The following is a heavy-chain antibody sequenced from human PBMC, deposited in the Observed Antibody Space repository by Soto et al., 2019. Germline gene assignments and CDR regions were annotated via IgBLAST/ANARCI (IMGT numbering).Heavy chain of an antibody. CDR2: YSGFT. CDR1: GGSITTYQ. D-gene: IGHD4-17*01. CDR3: ARDYGHYSFFYDY. V-gene: IGHV4-59*01. J-gene: IGHJ4*02. Sequence: SETLSLTCTVSGGSITTYQWSWIRQPPGKGLEWIGGYSGFTDYNPSLESRATISVDHSKNQFSLTLRSVTAADTAVYYCARDYGHYSFFYDYWGQGALVTVSS.